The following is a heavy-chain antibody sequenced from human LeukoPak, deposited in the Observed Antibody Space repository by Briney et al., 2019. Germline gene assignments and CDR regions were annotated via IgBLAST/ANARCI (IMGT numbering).Heavy chain of an antibody. CDR1: AFTFSNYA. CDR3: AREGRDYYDSSGYYVSYYYGMDV. J-gene: IGHJ6*02. V-gene: IGHV3-23*01. D-gene: IGHD3-22*01. CDR2: ISGSGGSA. Sequence: GGSLRLSCAASAFTFSNYAVSWVRQAPGKGLEWVSGISGSGGSADYADSVKGRFTISTDNSKNTLYLQMNSLRAEDTAVYYCAREGRDYYDSSGYYVSYYYGMDVWGQGTTVTVSS.